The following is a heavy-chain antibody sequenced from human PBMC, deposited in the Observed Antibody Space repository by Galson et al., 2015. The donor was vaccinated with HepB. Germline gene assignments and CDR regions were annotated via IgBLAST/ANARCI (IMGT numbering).Heavy chain of an antibody. Sequence: SLRLSCAASGFTFSSYWMSWVRQAPGKGLEWVANIKQDGSERYYVDSVKGRFTISRDNAKNSLYLQMNSLRAEDTAVYYCARDQEGLCSGGSCYPNEEYYFDYWGQGTLVTVSS. CDR3: ARDQEGLCSGGSCYPNEEYYFDY. CDR1: GFTFSSYW. J-gene: IGHJ4*02. CDR2: IKQDGSER. V-gene: IGHV3-7*03. D-gene: IGHD2-15*01.